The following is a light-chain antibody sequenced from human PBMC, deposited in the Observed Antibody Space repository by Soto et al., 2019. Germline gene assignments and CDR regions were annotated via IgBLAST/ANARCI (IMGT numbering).Light chain of an antibody. V-gene: IGLV2-8*01. CDR1: SSDVGAYNY. CDR3: NSYAGSNSFV. J-gene: IGLJ1*01. Sequence: QSALTQPPSASGPPGQSVTISCTGTSSDVGAYNYVSWYQQHPGKAPKLVIFEVNKRPSGVPDRFSGSKSGNTASLTVSGLQTEDEADYYCNSYAGSNSFVFGTGTKLTVL. CDR2: EVN.